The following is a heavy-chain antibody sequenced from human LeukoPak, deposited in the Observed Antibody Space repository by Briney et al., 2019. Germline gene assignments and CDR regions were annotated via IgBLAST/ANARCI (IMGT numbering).Heavy chain of an antibody. CDR2: IHYSGSA. CDR3: ASRMYGSSGRYFHH. CDR1: GYSISSSNW. V-gene: IGHV4-28*01. J-gene: IGHJ1*01. Sequence: PSDTLSLTCGVSGYSISSSNWWGWIRQPPGKGLEWIGYIHYSGSAYYNPSLKSRVTMSVDTSKNQFSLKLNSVTAVDTVVYYCASRMYGSSGRYFHHWGQGTLVTVSS. D-gene: IGHD6-13*01.